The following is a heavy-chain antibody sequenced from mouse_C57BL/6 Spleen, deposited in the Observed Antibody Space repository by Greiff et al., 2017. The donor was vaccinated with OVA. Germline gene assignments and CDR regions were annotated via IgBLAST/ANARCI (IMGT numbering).Heavy chain of an antibody. CDR1: GYSITSGYD. CDR2: ISYSGST. CDR3: ARGLIYYYGSSYFDY. D-gene: IGHD1-1*01. Sequence: VQLQQSGPGLVKPSQSLSLTCTVTGYSITSGYDWHWIRHFPGNKLEWMGYISYSGSTNYNPSLKSRISITHDTSKNHFFLKLNSVTTEDTATYYCARGLIYYYGSSYFDYWGQVTTLTVSS. J-gene: IGHJ2*01. V-gene: IGHV3-1*01.